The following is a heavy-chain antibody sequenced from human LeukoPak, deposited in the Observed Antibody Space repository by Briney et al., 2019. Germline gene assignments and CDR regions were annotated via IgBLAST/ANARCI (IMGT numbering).Heavy chain of an antibody. CDR3: ARTYYYESSGYDYFDY. CDR2: ITSSGSSM. V-gene: IGHV3-48*03. Sequence: GGSLRLSCAASGFTFSNYEMNWVRQAPGKGLEWVLYITSSGSSMYYADSVKGRFTIFRDNAKNSLYLQMNSLRAEDTAVYYCARTYYYESSGYDYFDYWGQGTLVTVSS. J-gene: IGHJ4*02. D-gene: IGHD3-22*01. CDR1: GFTFSNYE.